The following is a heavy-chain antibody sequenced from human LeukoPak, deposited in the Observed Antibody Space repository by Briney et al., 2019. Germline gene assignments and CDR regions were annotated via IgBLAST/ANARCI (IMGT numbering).Heavy chain of an antibody. V-gene: IGHV6-1*01. Sequence: SQTLSLTCAISGDSVSSNTVAWNWIRQSPSRGLEWLGRTYYRSKWYNNYAVAVKSRITINPDTSKNQVSLQLNSATPEDTAVYYCARGHNFGFDYWGQGTLVTVSS. CDR3: ARGHNFGFDY. D-gene: IGHD1-1*01. J-gene: IGHJ4*02. CDR1: GDSVSSNTVA. CDR2: TYYRSKWYN.